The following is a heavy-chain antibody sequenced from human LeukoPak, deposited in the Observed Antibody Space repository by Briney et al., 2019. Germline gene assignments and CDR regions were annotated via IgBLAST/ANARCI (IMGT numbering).Heavy chain of an antibody. CDR1: GGSFSGYY. CDR2: INHSGST. D-gene: IGHD6-13*01. Sequence: SETLSLTCAVYGGSFSGYYWSWIRQPPGKGLEWIGEINHSGSTNYNPSLKSRVTISVDTSKNQFSLKLSSVTAADTAVYYCARREIAAAGTFSSWFDPWGQGTLVTVSS. CDR3: ARREIAAAGTFSSWFDP. J-gene: IGHJ5*02. V-gene: IGHV4-34*01.